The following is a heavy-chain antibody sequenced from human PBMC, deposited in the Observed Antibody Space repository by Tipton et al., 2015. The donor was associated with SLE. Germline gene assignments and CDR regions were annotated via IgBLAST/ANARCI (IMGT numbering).Heavy chain of an antibody. V-gene: IGHV4-59*11. CDR3: ARGAPYYYDSSGYGVFQH. D-gene: IGHD3-22*01. Sequence: LRLSCTVSGGSISSHYWSWIRQPPGKGLEWIGYIYYSGSTNYNPSLKSRVTISVDTSKNQFSLKLSSVTAADTAVYYCARGAPYYYDSSGYGVFQHWGQGTLVTVSS. CDR1: GGSISSHY. CDR2: IYYSGST. J-gene: IGHJ1*01.